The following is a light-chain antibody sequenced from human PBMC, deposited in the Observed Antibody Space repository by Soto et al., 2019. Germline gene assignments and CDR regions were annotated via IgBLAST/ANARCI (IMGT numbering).Light chain of an antibody. CDR3: HEYGNFSFT. CDR2: GAS. Sequence: EVVLTQSPATLSLSPGERATLSCRANQSVSANYLAWYQQKPGQAPRLLIYGASSRATAIPDRFSGSGSVTDFTLTIRRLEPEEFAALYCHEYGNFSFTFGPETNVAIK. J-gene: IGKJ3*01. CDR1: QSVSANY. V-gene: IGKV3-20*01.